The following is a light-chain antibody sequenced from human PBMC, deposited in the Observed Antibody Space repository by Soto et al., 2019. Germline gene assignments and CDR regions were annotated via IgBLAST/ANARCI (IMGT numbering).Light chain of an antibody. CDR1: QSVNST. Sequence: EIVLTQSPGTLSLSPGERATLSCRASQSVNSTFLAWYQQKPGQAPRLLIYGASIRATGVPATFSGSGSGTEFTLSISSLQSEHLGVYYCQQDSSWPLTFGGGTKVDIK. V-gene: IGKV3-15*01. CDR3: QQDSSWPLT. J-gene: IGKJ4*01. CDR2: GAS.